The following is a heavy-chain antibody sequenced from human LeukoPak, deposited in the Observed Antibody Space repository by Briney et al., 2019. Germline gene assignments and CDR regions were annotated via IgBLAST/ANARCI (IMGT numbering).Heavy chain of an antibody. D-gene: IGHD3-9*01. V-gene: IGHV1-8*01. J-gene: IGHJ4*02. CDR2: MNPNSGNT. Sequence: ASVKVSCKASGYTFTSYDINWVRQATGQGLEWMGWMNPNSGNTGYAQKFQGRVTMTRNTFISTAYMELSSLRSEDTAVYYCARSVDILTGENLVDYWGQGTLVTVSS. CDR3: ARSVDILTGENLVDY. CDR1: GYTFTSYD.